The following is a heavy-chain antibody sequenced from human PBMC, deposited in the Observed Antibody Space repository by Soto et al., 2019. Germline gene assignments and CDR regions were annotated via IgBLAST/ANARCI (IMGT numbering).Heavy chain of an antibody. J-gene: IGHJ3*02. CDR1: GRSISSNNW. CDR3: ARVPNVDIVATTDAFDI. V-gene: IGHV4-4*02. CDR2: IYHSGST. Sequence: SETLSLTCAAAGRSISSNNWWSRGSPPPGKGLEWIGEIYHSGSTNYNPSLKSRVTISVDKSKNQFSLKLSSVTAADTAVYYCARVPNVDIVATTDAFDIWGQGTMVT. D-gene: IGHD5-12*01.